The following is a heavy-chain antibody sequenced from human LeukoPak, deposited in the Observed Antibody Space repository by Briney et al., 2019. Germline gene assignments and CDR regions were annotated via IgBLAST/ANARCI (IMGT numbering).Heavy chain of an antibody. CDR3: ARALYNSSWYFQH. V-gene: IGHV4-39*07. D-gene: IGHD6-13*01. CDR2: IYYTGST. J-gene: IGHJ1*01. Sequence: SETLSLTCTVSGGSISSSSYYWGWIRQPPGKGLEWIGSIYYTGSTYSNPSLKSRVTISADTSKNQFSLKLSSVTAADTAVYYCARALYNSSWYFQHWGQGTLVTVSS. CDR1: GGSISSSSYY.